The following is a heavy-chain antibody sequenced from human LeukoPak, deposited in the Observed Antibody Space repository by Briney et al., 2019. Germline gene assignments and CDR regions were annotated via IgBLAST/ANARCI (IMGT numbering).Heavy chain of an antibody. CDR2: IYTSGST. CDR3: VRGVGATGWFDP. D-gene: IGHD1-26*01. J-gene: IGHJ5*02. Sequence: SETLSLTCTVSGGSISSGSYYWSWIRQPAGKGLEWIGRIYTSGSTNYNPSLKSRVTISVDTSKNQFSLKLSSVTAADTAVYYCVRGVGATGWFDPWRQGTLVTVSS. V-gene: IGHV4-61*02. CDR1: GGSISSGSYY.